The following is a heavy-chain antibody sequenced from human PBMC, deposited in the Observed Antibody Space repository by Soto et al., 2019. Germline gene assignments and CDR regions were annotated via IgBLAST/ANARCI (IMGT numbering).Heavy chain of an antibody. Sequence: GGSLRLSCAASGFTFSSYGMHWVRQAPGKGLEWVAVISYDGSNKYYADYVKGRFTISRDNSKNTLYLQMNSLRAEDTVVYYCVKGRGYSGYAVLYYFDYWGQGTLVTVSS. D-gene: IGHD5-12*01. CDR2: ISYDGSNK. J-gene: IGHJ4*02. V-gene: IGHV3-30*18. CDR3: VKGRGYSGYAVLYYFDY. CDR1: GFTFSSYG.